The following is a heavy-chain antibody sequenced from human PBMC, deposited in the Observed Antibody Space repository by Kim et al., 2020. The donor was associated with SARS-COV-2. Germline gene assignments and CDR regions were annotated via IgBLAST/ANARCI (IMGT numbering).Heavy chain of an antibody. V-gene: IGHV4-39*01. CDR2: IYYSGST. CDR1: GGSISSSSYY. CDR3: ASYKSAAGEFDY. Sequence: SETLSLTCTVSGGSISSSSYYWGWIRQPPGKGLEWIGSIYYSGSTYYNPSLKSRVTISVDTSKNQFSLKLSSVTAADTAVYYCASYKSAAGEFDYWGQGTLVTVSS. D-gene: IGHD6-13*01. J-gene: IGHJ4*02.